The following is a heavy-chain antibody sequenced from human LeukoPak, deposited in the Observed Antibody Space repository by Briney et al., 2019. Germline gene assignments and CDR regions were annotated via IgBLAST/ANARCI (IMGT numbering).Heavy chain of an antibody. V-gene: IGHV1-69*13. CDR2: ITPIFGTA. Sequence: GASVKVSCKASGGTFSSYAISWVRQAPGQGLEWMGGITPIFGTANYAQKFQGRVTITADESTSTAYMELSSLRSGDTAVYYCASSRGYCSSTSCYDFDYWGQGTLVTVSS. J-gene: IGHJ4*02. CDR1: GGTFSSYA. CDR3: ASSRGYCSSTSCYDFDY. D-gene: IGHD2-2*01.